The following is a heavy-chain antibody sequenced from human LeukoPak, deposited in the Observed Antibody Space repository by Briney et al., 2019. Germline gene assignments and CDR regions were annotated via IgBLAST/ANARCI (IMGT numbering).Heavy chain of an antibody. D-gene: IGHD3-22*01. CDR3: VRDNSRGQSLGVIY. CDR2: INADSSTI. Sequence: TGGSLRLSCAASGFTFSTYNMNWVRQAPGKGLEGISYINADSSTIQYADSVRGRFTTSRDNAKNSLYLQMNSLRAEDTAVYYCVRDNSRGQSLGVIYWGQGSLVTVSS. J-gene: IGHJ4*02. V-gene: IGHV3-48*01. CDR1: GFTFSTYN.